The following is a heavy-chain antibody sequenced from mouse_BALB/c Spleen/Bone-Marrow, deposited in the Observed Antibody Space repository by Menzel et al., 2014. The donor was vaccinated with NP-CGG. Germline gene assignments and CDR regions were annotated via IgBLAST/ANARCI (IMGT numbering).Heavy chain of an antibody. CDR3: ARLGYYGMMAF. D-gene: IGHD1-1*01. CDR1: GFDFSRYW. V-gene: IGHV4-1*02. J-gene: IGHJ4*01. CDR2: INPEGSTI. Sequence: EVKLVESGGGLVQPGGSLKPSCAVSGFDFSRYWMSWVRQAPGKGLEWIGEINPEGSTINYTPSLKDKFIISRDNAKNTLYLQMSKVRSEDTALYYCARLGYYGMMAFWGQGTSVTVSS.